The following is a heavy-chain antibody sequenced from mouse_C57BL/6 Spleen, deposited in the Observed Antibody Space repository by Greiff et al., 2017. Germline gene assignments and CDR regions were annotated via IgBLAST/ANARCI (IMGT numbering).Heavy chain of an antibody. J-gene: IGHJ3*01. CDR3: AREIYYDYDEFAD. Sequence: VQLQQSGAELARPGASVKMSCKASGYTFTSYTMHWVKQRPGQGLEWIGYINPSSGYTKYNQKFKDKATLTADKSSSTAYMQLSSLTSEDSAVYYCAREIYYDYDEFADWGQGTLVSVSA. V-gene: IGHV1-4*01. CDR2: INPSSGYT. D-gene: IGHD2-4*01. CDR1: GYTFTSYT.